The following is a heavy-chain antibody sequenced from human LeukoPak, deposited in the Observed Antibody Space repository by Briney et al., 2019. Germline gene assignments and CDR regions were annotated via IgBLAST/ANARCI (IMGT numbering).Heavy chain of an antibody. Sequence: AGGSLRLSCAGSGFPFSSHGMHWVRQAPGKGLEWVAFIRYDGSNKYYADSVKGRFTISRDNSKNTLYLQMNSLRAEDTAVYYCAKAYGSGSYRNWFDPWGQGTLVTVSS. J-gene: IGHJ5*02. V-gene: IGHV3-30*02. CDR3: AKAYGSGSYRNWFDP. CDR2: IRYDGSNK. D-gene: IGHD3-10*01. CDR1: GFPFSSHG.